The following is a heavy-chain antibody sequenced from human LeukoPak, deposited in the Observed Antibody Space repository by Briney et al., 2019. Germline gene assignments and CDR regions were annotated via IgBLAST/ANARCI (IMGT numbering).Heavy chain of an antibody. CDR3: ARVVASTSIDS. V-gene: IGHV4-59*04. D-gene: IGHD2-15*01. CDR2: IFHTGDV. CDR1: GGSISSYY. Sequence: ASETLSLTCTVSGGSISSYYWSWIRQPPGKAPEWIGSIFHTGDVYYNPSLRSRVTISVDTSRNQVSLKVTSVTAADTALYYCARVVASTSIDSWGQGILVTVSS. J-gene: IGHJ4*02.